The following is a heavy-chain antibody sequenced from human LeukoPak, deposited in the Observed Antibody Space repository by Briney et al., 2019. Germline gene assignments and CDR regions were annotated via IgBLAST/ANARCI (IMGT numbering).Heavy chain of an antibody. CDR3: ARGEGATGKAFDI. CDR2: IYYSGST. J-gene: IGHJ3*02. CDR1: GGSNSSYY. D-gene: IGHD1-26*01. Sequence: SETLSLTCTVSGGSNSSYYWSWIRQPPGKGLEWIGYIYYSGSTNYNPSLKSRVTISVDTSKNRFSLKLSSVTAADTALYYCARGEGATGKAFDIWGQGTMLTVSS. V-gene: IGHV4-59*01.